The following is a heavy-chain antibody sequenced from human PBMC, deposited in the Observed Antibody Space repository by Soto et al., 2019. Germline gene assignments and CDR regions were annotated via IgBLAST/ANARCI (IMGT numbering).Heavy chain of an antibody. Sequence: ASVKVSCTASGFTFTSYGMGWVRQAPGNGLQWVSTIRGDGGQTHYTDSVKGRFSISRDNSKNTVYLQMDSLRAEDTAMYFCARDVGLDSDDFFAYWGQGTQVTVSS. CDR3: ARDVGLDSDDFFAY. J-gene: IGHJ4*02. CDR2: IRGDGGQT. CDR1: GFTFTSYG. D-gene: IGHD3-9*01. V-gene: IGHV3-23*01.